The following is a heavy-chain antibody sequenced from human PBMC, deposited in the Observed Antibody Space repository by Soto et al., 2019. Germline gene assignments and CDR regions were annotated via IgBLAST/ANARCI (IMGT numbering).Heavy chain of an antibody. CDR3: AKTPNYSSGWLEWGTLFDY. CDR2: ISGSGGST. J-gene: IGHJ4*02. V-gene: IGHV3-23*01. Sequence: EVQLLESGGGLVQPGGSLRLSCAASGFTFSSYAMSWVRQAPGKGLEWVSAISGSGGSTYYADSVKGRFTISRDNSKNTLYLQMNSLRAEDTAVYYCAKTPNYSSGWLEWGTLFDYLGQGTLVTVSS. D-gene: IGHD6-19*01. CDR1: GFTFSSYA.